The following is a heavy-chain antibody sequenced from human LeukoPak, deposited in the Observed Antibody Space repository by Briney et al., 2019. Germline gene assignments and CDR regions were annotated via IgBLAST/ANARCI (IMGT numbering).Heavy chain of an antibody. Sequence: KISCKGSGGTFSSYAISWVRQAPGQGLEWMGGIIPIFGTANYAQKFQGRVTITADESTSTAYMELSSLRSEDTAVYYCARDHTESSRYHYYYYMDVWGKGTTVTVSS. CDR2: IIPIFGTA. J-gene: IGHJ6*03. CDR1: GGTFSSYA. V-gene: IGHV1-69*01. CDR3: ARDHTESSRYHYYYYMDV. D-gene: IGHD1-14*01.